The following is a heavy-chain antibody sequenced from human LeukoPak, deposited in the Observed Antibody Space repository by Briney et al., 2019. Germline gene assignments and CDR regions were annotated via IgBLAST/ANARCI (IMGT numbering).Heavy chain of an antibody. CDR3: AKAHSSYYDTSGMDV. CDR1: GFTFSNYW. J-gene: IGHJ6*02. D-gene: IGHD3-22*01. Sequence: PGGSLRLSCAASGFTFSNYWMHWVRQAPGEALMWVSRIKSDGSSTTYADSVKGRFTISRDNAKNSLYLQMNSLRAEDTALYYCAKAHSSYYDTSGMDVWGQGTTVTVSS. V-gene: IGHV3-74*01. CDR2: IKSDGSST.